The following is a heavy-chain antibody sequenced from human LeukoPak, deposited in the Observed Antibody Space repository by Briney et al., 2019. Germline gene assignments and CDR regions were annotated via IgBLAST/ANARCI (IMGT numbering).Heavy chain of an antibody. V-gene: IGHV3-23*01. CDR3: AKPSIAVAGLAMNDAFDI. J-gene: IGHJ3*02. CDR1: GFTFSSYA. D-gene: IGHD6-19*01. Sequence: GGSLRLSCAASGFTFSSYAMSWVRQAPGKGLEWVSAISDSGGSTYYADSVKGRFTISRDNSKNTLYLHMNSLRAEDTAVYYCAKPSIAVAGLAMNDAFDIWGQGTMVTVSS. CDR2: ISDSGGST.